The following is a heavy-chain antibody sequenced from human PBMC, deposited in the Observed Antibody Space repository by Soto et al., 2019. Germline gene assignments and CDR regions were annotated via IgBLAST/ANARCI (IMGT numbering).Heavy chain of an antibody. Sequence: QVQLVQSGAEVKKPGASVKVSCKASGYTFTRYGISWVRQAPGQGLEWVGWISAYNGNTNYAQKLQGRVTMTKDTSTSTDYMELRSLRSDDTAVYYCARLDSDYDYYYAMDVWGQGTTVTVSS. CDR2: ISAYNGNT. CDR1: GYTFTRYG. D-gene: IGHD5-18*01. V-gene: IGHV1-18*01. CDR3: ARLDSDYDYYYAMDV. J-gene: IGHJ6*02.